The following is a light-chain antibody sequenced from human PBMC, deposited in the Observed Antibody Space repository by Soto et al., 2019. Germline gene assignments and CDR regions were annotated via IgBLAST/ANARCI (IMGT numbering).Light chain of an antibody. V-gene: IGKV1-27*01. CDR2: ATS. Sequence: DVQITQAPSSLSASVGDRVTITCRASQGIPRYLAWFQQKPGKAPKLLIYATSTLQSGVPSRFRGSGSGTDFTITITRRQPEDVRNYYCQEHSTAPLALAEGTNVEIK. J-gene: IGKJ4*01. CDR1: QGIPRY. CDR3: QEHSTAPLA.